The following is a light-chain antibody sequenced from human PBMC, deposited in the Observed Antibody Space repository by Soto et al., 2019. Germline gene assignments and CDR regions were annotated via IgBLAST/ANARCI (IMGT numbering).Light chain of an antibody. Sequence: DIQMTQSPSSLSASVGDGVTITCRASQSIGRYLNWYQQKPGRAPKLLIYAASSLQSGVPARFSGSGSGTYFTLTISSLQPEDFATYYCQHSYVTAPYTFGQGTKLEIK. CDR1: QSIGRY. CDR2: AAS. J-gene: IGKJ2*01. V-gene: IGKV1-39*01. CDR3: QHSYVTAPYT.